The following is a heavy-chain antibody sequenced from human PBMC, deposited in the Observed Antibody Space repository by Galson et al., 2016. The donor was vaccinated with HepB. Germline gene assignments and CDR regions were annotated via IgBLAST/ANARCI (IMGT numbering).Heavy chain of an antibody. CDR1: GFTFSTYA. CDR3: ARVRYQGSASYNDGMDV. D-gene: IGHD3-10*01. Sequence: SLRLSCAASGFTFSTYAMHWVRQAPGKGLEWVAIISYDDGRTEYYADSVKGRFTISRDNSKNTLYLQMNSLRADDTAVYYCARVRYQGSASYNDGMDVWGQGTTVTVSS. V-gene: IGHV3-30*03. J-gene: IGHJ6*02. CDR2: ISYDDGRTE.